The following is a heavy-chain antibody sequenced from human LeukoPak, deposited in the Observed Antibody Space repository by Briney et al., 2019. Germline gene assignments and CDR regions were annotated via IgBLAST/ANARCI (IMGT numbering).Heavy chain of an antibody. Sequence: KPSETLSLTCSGSNYSISNSLYWGWLRPPPGKGMEWIGSIYRSGSTFYNPSLKSRVTISLDTSKNQFPLKLSSVTAADTAVYFCARGTYGYYMDVWGKGTTVTVSS. CDR1: NYSISNSLY. CDR2: IYRSGST. D-gene: IGHD4-17*01. CDR3: ARGTYGYYMDV. J-gene: IGHJ6*03. V-gene: IGHV4-38-2*02.